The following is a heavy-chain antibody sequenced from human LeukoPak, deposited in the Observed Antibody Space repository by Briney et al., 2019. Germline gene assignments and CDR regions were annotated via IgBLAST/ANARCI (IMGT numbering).Heavy chain of an antibody. CDR3: ARGFGYDILTGYPHPSDY. Sequence: GRSLRLSCAASGFIISSYGMHWVRQAPGKGLEWVAVIWNDGSIKYYADSVKGRFIISRDNSKNTLYLQMNSLRAEDTAVYHCARGFGYDILTGYPHPSDYWGQGTLVTVSS. D-gene: IGHD3-9*01. V-gene: IGHV3-33*01. CDR1: GFIISSYG. CDR2: IWNDGSIK. J-gene: IGHJ4*02.